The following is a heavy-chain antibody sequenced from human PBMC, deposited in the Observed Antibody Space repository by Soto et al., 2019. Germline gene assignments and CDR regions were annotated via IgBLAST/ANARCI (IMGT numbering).Heavy chain of an antibody. CDR1: GFTFSSYS. Sequence: GGSLRLSCAASGFTFSSYSMNWVRQAPGKGLEWVSYISSISSTIYYADSVKGRCTISRDNAKNSLYLQMNSLRAEDTAVYYCASLYYDFWSGYYTPDYWGQGTLVTVSS. CDR3: ASLYYDFWSGYYTPDY. D-gene: IGHD3-3*01. J-gene: IGHJ4*02. CDR2: ISSISSTI. V-gene: IGHV3-48*01.